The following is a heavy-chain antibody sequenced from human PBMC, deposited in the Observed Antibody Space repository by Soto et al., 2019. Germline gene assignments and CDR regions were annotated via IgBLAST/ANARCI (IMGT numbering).Heavy chain of an antibody. V-gene: IGHV4-30-4*01. CDR3: ARDRLRNWFDP. J-gene: IGHJ5*02. Sequence: PSETLSLTCTVSGDSISSGDYYWSWIRQPPGKGLEWIGYIYYSGSTYYNPSLKSRVTISVDTSKNQFSLKPSSVTAADTAVYYCARDRLRNWFDPWGQGTLVTVSS. CDR1: GDSISSGDYY. CDR2: IYYSGST.